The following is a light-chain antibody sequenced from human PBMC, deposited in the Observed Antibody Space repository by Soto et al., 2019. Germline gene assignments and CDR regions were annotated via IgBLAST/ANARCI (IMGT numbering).Light chain of an antibody. Sequence: QSVLTEHAWVSGAPGQPTTFSCTRSSIDIGAFNYIFWYQQHPVNAPKLLIHVVTRRPSGVSSRFSDSKSAYTASLTISGLQAEDEANYYCSSFTTSYFYVFGPGTKVTVL. CDR3: SSFTTSYFYV. V-gene: IGLV2-14*01. CDR1: SIDIGAFNY. CDR2: VVT. J-gene: IGLJ1*01.